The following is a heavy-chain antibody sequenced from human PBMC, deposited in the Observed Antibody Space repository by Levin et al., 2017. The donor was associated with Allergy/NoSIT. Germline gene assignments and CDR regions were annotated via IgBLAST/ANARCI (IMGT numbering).Heavy chain of an antibody. Sequence: SETLSLTCAVYGGSFSGYYWSWIRQPPGKGLEWIGEINHSGSTNYNPSLKSRVTISVDTSKNQFSLKLSSVTATDTAVYYCARGRSYYDSSGYFTHLFDYWGQGTLVTVSS. V-gene: IGHV4-34*01. CDR3: ARGRSYYDSSGYFTHLFDY. CDR1: GGSFSGYY. CDR2: INHSGST. J-gene: IGHJ4*02. D-gene: IGHD3-22*01.